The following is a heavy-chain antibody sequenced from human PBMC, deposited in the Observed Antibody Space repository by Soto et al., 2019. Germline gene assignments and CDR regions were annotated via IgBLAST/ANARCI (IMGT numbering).Heavy chain of an antibody. V-gene: IGHV1-69*01. Sequence: QVQLVQSGAEVKKPGSSVKVSCKASGGTFSSYAISWVRQAPGQGLEWMGGIIPIFGTANYAQKFQGRVTITAEESTSTAYMELSSLRSEDTAVYYCAGMRTTMIVVVTTNWYFYLWGRGTLVTVSS. CDR3: AGMRTTMIVVVTTNWYFYL. D-gene: IGHD3-22*01. CDR2: IIPIFGTA. J-gene: IGHJ2*01. CDR1: GGTFSSYA.